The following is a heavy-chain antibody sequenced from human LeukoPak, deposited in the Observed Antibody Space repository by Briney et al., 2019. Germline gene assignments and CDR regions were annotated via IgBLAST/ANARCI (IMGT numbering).Heavy chain of an antibody. CDR2: IDETGAGT. J-gene: IGHJ4*02. CDR3: AKEQQRHFDFDY. CDR1: GFTFYNYA. Sequence: PGGSLRLSCAASGFTFYNYALSWVRQAPGKGLEWVSAIDETGAGTSYADSVKGRFTISRDNSKNTLSLQMSSLRADDTAVYYCAKEQQRHFDFDYWGQGTLVTVSS. V-gene: IGHV3-23*01. D-gene: IGHD1-1*01.